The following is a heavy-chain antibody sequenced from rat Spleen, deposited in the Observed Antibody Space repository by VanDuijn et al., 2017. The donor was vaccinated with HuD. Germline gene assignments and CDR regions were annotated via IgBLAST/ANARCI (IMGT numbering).Heavy chain of an antibody. J-gene: IGHJ2*01. CDR2: ISSDGRRN. CDR3: ARHGYNSYVDY. D-gene: IGHD1-9*01. Sequence: EVQLVESGGGLVQPGRSLKVSCAASGFTFNAYDMAWVRQAPTEGLEWVATISSDGRRNYYRDSVKGRFTISRDNAKTSLYLQMDSLRSADTATYYCARHGYNSYVDYWGQGVMVTVS. V-gene: IGHV5S10*01. CDR1: GFTFNAYD.